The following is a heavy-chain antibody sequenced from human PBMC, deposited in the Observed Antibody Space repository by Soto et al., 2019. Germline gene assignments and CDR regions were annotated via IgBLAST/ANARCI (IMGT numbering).Heavy chain of an antibody. D-gene: IGHD2-15*01. CDR2: ISSGSSYI. J-gene: IGHJ4*02. V-gene: IGHV3-21*01. Sequence: PGGSLRLSCAASGFTFSSYTMNWVRQAPGKGLEWVSSISSGSSYIYYADSMKGRFTISRDNAKNSLYLQMNSLRSEDTAVYYCARGVLIDSGICYWGRGTLVTVSS. CDR3: ARGVLIDSGICY. CDR1: GFTFSSYT.